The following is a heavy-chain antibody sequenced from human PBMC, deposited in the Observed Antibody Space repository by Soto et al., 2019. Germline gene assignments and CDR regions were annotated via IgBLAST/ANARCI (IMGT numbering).Heavy chain of an antibody. CDR3: AKIGSSSSVSLPLVLLDH. D-gene: IGHD6-6*01. Sequence: QRLSCAASGFTFSSYAMSWVRQSPGKGLEWVSAIPGSSISTYYAGSVKGRFTISRDNSKNTLYLQMNSLRVEDTAVYYCAKIGSSSSVSLPLVLLDHWGQGALVTVSS. CDR1: GFTFSSYA. J-gene: IGHJ4*02. V-gene: IGHV3-23*01. CDR2: IPGSSIST.